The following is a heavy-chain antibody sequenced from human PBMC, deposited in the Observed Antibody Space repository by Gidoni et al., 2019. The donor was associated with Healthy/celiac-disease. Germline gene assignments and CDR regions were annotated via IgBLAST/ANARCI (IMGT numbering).Heavy chain of an antibody. CDR1: GFTSSSYV. CDR2: ISGSGGST. J-gene: IGHJ3*02. CDR3: AKDPGFELLGDAFDI. D-gene: IGHD1-26*01. Sequence: EVQLLESGGGLVQPGGSLRLSCAASGFTSSSYVMGWVRQAPGKGLEWVSAISGSGGSTYYADTVKGRFTISRDNSKNTLYLQMNSLRAEDTAVYYCAKDPGFELLGDAFDIWGQGTMVTVSS. V-gene: IGHV3-23*01.